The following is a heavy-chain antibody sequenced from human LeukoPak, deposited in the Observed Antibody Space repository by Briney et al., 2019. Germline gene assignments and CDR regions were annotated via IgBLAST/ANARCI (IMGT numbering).Heavy chain of an antibody. CDR1: GFTFSDYY. CDR3: ARLGIAAAGFDAFDI. D-gene: IGHD6-13*01. CDR2: ISSSGSTI. Sequence: GGSVRLSCAASGFTFSDYYMSWIRQAPGKGLEWVSYISSSGSTIYYADSVKGRFTISRDNAKNSLYLQMNSLRAEDTAVYYCARLGIAAAGFDAFDIWGQGTMVTVSS. J-gene: IGHJ3*02. V-gene: IGHV3-11*01.